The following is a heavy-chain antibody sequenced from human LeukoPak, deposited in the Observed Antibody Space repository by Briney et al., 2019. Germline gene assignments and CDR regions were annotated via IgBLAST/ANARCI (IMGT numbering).Heavy chain of an antibody. CDR3: ARVPTTVTTHFDY. Sequence: SETLFLTCTFSGGSINSGGYYWSWIRQHPGKGLEWIGYIYYSESPYYNPSLKSRVTISVDTSKIQFSLKLSSVTAADTAVYYGARVPTTVTTHFDYWGQGTLVTVSS. J-gene: IGHJ4*02. CDR1: GGSINSGGYY. D-gene: IGHD4-11*01. CDR2: IYYSESP. V-gene: IGHV4-31*03.